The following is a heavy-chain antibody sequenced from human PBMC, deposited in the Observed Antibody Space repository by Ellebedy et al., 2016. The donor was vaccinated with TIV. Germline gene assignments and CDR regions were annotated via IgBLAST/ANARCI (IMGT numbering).Heavy chain of an antibody. CDR3: ARERRSYCSSTSCYFRDSRAIDY. CDR2: ISAYNGNT. J-gene: IGHJ4*02. CDR1: GYTFTSYD. V-gene: IGHV1-18*01. D-gene: IGHD2-2*01. Sequence: ASVKVSXXASGYTFTSYDINWVRQATGQGLEWMGWISAYNGNTNYAQKLQGRVTMTTDTSTSTAYMELRSLRSDDTAVYYCARERRSYCSSTSCYFRDSRAIDYWGQGTLVTVSS.